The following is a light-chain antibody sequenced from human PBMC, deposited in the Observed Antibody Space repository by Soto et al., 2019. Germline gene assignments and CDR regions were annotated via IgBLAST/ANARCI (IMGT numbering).Light chain of an antibody. CDR2: RNN. Sequence: QSVLTQPPSASGTPGQRVTISCSGSSSNIGSNYVYWYQQLPGTAPKLLIYRNNQRPSGVPDRFSGSKSGTSASLAISGLQSEDEADYYCAAWDDSLSGQSYVFGTGTKVTVL. CDR1: SSNIGSNY. J-gene: IGLJ1*01. CDR3: AAWDDSLSGQSYV. V-gene: IGLV1-47*01.